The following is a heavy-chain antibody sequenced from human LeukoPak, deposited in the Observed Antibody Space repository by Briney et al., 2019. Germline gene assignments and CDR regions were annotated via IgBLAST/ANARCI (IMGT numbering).Heavy chain of an antibody. J-gene: IGHJ6*03. D-gene: IGHD6-13*01. CDR3: ARPRIAAAGNVYYMDV. V-gene: IGHV5-51*01. CDR2: IYPSDSDT. CDR1: GYSFTSYW. Sequence: GESLKISCKGSGYSFTSYWIGWVREMPGKGVEWMWIIYPSDSDTRYSPSFQGQVTTSADKSISTAYLQWSSLKASDTAMYYCARPRIAAAGNVYYMDVWGKGTTVTVSS.